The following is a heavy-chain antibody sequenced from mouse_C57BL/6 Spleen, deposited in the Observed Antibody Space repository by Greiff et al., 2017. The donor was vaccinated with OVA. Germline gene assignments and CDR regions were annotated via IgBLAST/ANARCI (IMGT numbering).Heavy chain of an antibody. CDR2: IYPSDSET. J-gene: IGHJ1*03. CDR3: ARNGYDNWYFDV. CDR1: GYTFTSYW. V-gene: IGHV1-61*01. D-gene: IGHD2-2*01. Sequence: VQLQQPGAELVRPGSSVKLSCKASGYTFTSYWMDWVKQRPGQGLEWIGNIYPSDSETHYNQKFKDKATLTVDKSSSTAYMQLSSLTSEDSAVYYCARNGYDNWYFDVWGTGTTVTVSS.